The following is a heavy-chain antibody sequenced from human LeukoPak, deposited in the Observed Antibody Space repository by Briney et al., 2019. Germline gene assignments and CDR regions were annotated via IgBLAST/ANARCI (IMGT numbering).Heavy chain of an antibody. CDR1: GFSFSGHW. J-gene: IGHJ4*02. Sequence: PGGSLRLSCTVSGFSFSGHWMNWVRQAPGKGLEWVANIKYGGSERGYVDSVEGRFTISRDNSKNSVFLQMNSLRAEDTAVYYCATRNNLQYWGQGTLVTVSS. V-gene: IGHV3-7*01. CDR3: ATRNNLQY. CDR2: IKYGGSER. D-gene: IGHD1/OR15-1a*01.